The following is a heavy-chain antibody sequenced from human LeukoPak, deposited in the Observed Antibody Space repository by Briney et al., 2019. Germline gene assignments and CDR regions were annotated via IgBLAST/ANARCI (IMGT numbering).Heavy chain of an antibody. CDR2: MNEYGSEI. V-gene: IGHV3-7*01. J-gene: IGHJ4*02. D-gene: IGHD2-21*01. Sequence: AGGSLRLSCAVSGFIFSDFSMSWVRQAPGRGLEWVAKMNEYGSEIFYVDSVKGRFTISRDNAKNSLYLQMNRLRAEDTAVYYCARPRGCGTSRCNNFDYWGQGTLVTVSS. CDR1: GFIFSDFS. CDR3: ARPRGCGTSRCNNFDY.